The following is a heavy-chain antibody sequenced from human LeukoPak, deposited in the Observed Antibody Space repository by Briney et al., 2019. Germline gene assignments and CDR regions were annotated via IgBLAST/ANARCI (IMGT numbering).Heavy chain of an antibody. V-gene: IGHV3-48*03. CDR1: GFTFSSYE. J-gene: IGHJ5*02. CDR2: ISSSGSTI. CDR3: AREDYYGSGSFDP. D-gene: IGHD3-10*01. Sequence: GGSLRLSCAASGFTFSSYEMNWVRQAPGKGLEWVSYISSSGSTIYYADSVKGRFTISRDNAKNSLYLQMNSLRAEDTAVYYCAREDYYGSGSFDPWGRGTLVTVSS.